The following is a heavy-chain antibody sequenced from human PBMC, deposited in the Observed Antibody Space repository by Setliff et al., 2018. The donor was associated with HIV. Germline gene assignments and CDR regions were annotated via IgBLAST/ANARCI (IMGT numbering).Heavy chain of an antibody. CDR3: ARGCCGGGICYSPDWVDS. CDR2: ISTSNGYT. J-gene: IGHJ5*01. V-gene: IGHV1-18*01. D-gene: IGHD2-15*01. CDR1: GYTFSSYG. Sequence: ASVKVSCKASGYTFSSYGISWVRQAPGQGLEWMGWISTSNGYTDYAQKFQDRVTLTTETSTGTAYMEIKSLTSDDTAVYYCARGCCGGGICYSPDWVDSWGEGTLVTVSS.